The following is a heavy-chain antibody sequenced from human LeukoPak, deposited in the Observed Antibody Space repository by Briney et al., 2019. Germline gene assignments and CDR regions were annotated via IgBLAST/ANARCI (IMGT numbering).Heavy chain of an antibody. Sequence: ASVKVSCKASGYTFTSYDINWVRQATGQGLEWMGWMNPNSGNTGYAQKFQGRVTITRNTSISTAYMELSSLRSEDTAVYYCARGSSIAAPPGRDWFDPWGQGTLVTVSS. CDR2: MNPNSGNT. J-gene: IGHJ5*02. V-gene: IGHV1-8*03. D-gene: IGHD6-6*01. CDR1: GYTFTSYD. CDR3: ARGSSIAAPPGRDWFDP.